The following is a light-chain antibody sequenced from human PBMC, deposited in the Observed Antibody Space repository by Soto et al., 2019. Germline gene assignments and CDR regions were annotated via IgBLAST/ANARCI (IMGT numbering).Light chain of an antibody. V-gene: IGLV2-11*01. J-gene: IGLJ1*01. CDR3: CSYAGRYKGYV. CDR2: DVS. CDR1: SSDVGGYNY. Sequence: QSALTQPRSVSGSPGQSVTISCTGTSSDVGGYNYVSWYQQHPGKAPKFMIYDVSKRPSGVPDRFSGSKSGNTASLTISGLQAEDEADYYCCSYAGRYKGYVFRTGTKVTVL.